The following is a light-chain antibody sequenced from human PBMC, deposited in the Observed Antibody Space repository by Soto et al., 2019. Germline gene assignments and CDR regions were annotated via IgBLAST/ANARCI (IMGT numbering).Light chain of an antibody. CDR2: DAS. CDR3: QHYNSYSEA. Sequence: GDIVPITCRASQNIRNWLAWYQQKPGKAPNPLIYDASSLKSGVPARFSGSGSGTEFTLTISSLQPDDFATYYCQHYNSYSEAFGQGTKVDIK. J-gene: IGKJ1*01. V-gene: IGKV1-5*01. CDR1: QNIRNW.